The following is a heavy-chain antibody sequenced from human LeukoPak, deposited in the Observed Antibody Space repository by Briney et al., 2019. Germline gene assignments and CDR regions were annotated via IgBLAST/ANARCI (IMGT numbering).Heavy chain of an antibody. CDR2: IYYSGST. V-gene: IGHV4-30-4*08. CDR1: GGSISSGDYY. CDR3: ASLRFLEWLLNDY. D-gene: IGHD3-3*01. Sequence: PSQTLSLTCTVSGGSISSGDYYWGWIRQPPGKGLEWIGYIYYSGSTYYNPSLKSRVTISVDTSKNQFSLKLSSVTAADTAVYYCASLRFLEWLLNDYWGQGTLVTVSS. J-gene: IGHJ4*02.